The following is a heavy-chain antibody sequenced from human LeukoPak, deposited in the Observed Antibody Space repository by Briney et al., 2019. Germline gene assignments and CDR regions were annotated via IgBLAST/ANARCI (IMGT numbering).Heavy chain of an antibody. CDR2: IKQDGNEK. J-gene: IGHJ4*02. CDR1: GFSFSSYW. CDR3: ARERIWTGKTFDY. D-gene: IGHD3/OR15-3a*01. V-gene: IGHV3-7*05. Sequence: PGGSLRPSCAASGFSFSSYWMSWVRQAPGKGLEWVANIKQDGNEKYYVDSVKGRFTISRDNAKNSPYLQMNSLRAEDTAVYYCARERIWTGKTFDYWGQGTLVTVSS.